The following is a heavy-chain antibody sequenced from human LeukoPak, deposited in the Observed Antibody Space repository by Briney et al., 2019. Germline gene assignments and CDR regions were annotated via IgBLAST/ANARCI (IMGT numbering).Heavy chain of an antibody. J-gene: IGHJ1*01. CDR3: ARRSDYYITEFFQH. V-gene: IGHV3-48*01. CDR2: ISSSSSTI. Sequence: GGSLRLSCAASGFTFSNYNMNWVRQAPGKGLKWVSYISSSSSTIYYADSVKGRFTISRDNANNSLYLQMNRLRAEDTAVYYCARRSDYYITEFFQHWGQGTLVTVSS. D-gene: IGHD3-22*01. CDR1: GFTFSNYN.